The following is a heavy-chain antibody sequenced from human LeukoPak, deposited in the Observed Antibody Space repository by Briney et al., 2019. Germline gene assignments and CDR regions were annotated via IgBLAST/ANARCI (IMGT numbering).Heavy chain of an antibody. CDR1: GFTFNSYW. J-gene: IGHJ4*02. CDR2: ISSSGSTI. D-gene: IGHD2-15*01. V-gene: IGHV3-48*04. Sequence: GGSLRLSCAASGFTFNSYWMSWVRQAPGKGLEWVSYISSSGSTIYHADSVKGRFTISRDNAKNSLYLHMNSLRAEDTAVYYCARVRRYCSGGSCPMYYWGQGTLVTVSS. CDR3: ARVRRYCSGGSCPMYY.